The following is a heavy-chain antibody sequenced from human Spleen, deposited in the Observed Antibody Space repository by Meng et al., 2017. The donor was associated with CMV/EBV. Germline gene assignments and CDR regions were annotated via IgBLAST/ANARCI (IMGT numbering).Heavy chain of an antibody. CDR3: AHNSDMTLGDY. D-gene: IGHD2-21*01. Sequence: CTFSGFSLSTSGVGVGWIRQPPGKALEWPALIYWDDDKRYSPSLKSRLTITKDTSKNQVVLTMTNMDPVDTATYYCAHNSDMTLGDYWGQGTLVTVSS. CDR1: GFSLSTSGVG. V-gene: IGHV2-5*02. CDR2: IYWDDDK. J-gene: IGHJ4*02.